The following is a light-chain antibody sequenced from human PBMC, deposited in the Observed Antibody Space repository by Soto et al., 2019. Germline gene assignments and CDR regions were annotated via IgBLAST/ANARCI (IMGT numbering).Light chain of an antibody. Sequence: QSVLTQPPSVCGAPGQRVTISCTGSSSNIGAGYDVHWYQQLPGTAPKLLIYGNSNRPSEVPDRFSGSKSGTSASLAITGLQAEDEADYYCQSYDSSLSGFWVFGGGTKLTVL. CDR2: GNS. CDR3: QSYDSSLSGFWV. V-gene: IGLV1-40*01. CDR1: SSNIGAGYD. J-gene: IGLJ3*02.